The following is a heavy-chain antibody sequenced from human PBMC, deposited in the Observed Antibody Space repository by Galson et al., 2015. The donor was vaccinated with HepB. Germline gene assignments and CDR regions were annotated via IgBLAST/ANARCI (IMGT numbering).Heavy chain of an antibody. V-gene: IGHV2-5*01. J-gene: IGHJ5*02. Sequence: PALVKPTQTLTLTCTFSGFSLSTSGVGVGGIRQPPGKALEWLALIYWNDGKRYSPSLKSRLTITKDTSKNQVLLTMTNMDPVDTATYYCAPSYSSSQPASAWFDPWGQGTLVTVSS. CDR1: GFSLSTSGVG. CDR3: APSYSSSQPASAWFDP. CDR2: IYWNDGK. D-gene: IGHD6-6*01.